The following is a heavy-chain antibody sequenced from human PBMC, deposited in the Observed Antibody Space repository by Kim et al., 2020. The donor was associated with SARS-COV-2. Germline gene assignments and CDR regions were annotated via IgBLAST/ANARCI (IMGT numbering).Heavy chain of an antibody. V-gene: IGHV4-34*01. CDR2: INHSGST. CDR3: ARGLASAYYSMIVVVITGNYFDY. Sequence: SETLSLTCAVYGGSFSGYYWSWIRQPPGKGLERIGEINHSGSTNYNPSLKSRVTISVDTSKNQFSLKLSSVTAADTAVYYCARGLASAYYSMIVVVITGNYFDYWGQGTLVTVSS. J-gene: IGHJ4*02. D-gene: IGHD3-22*01. CDR1: GGSFSGYY.